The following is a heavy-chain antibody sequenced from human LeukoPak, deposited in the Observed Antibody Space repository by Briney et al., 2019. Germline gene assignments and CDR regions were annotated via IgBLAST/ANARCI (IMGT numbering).Heavy chain of an antibody. J-gene: IGHJ4*02. Sequence: ASVKVSCKASGYTFTSYDINWVRQATGQGLEWMGWMIPNSGNTGYAQKFQGRVTMTRNTSISTAYMELSSLRSEDTAVYYCATDLNLDTAMVDHYWGQGTLVTVSS. CDR2: MIPNSGNT. CDR1: GYTFTSYD. V-gene: IGHV1-8*01. CDR3: ATDLNLDTAMVDHY. D-gene: IGHD5-18*01.